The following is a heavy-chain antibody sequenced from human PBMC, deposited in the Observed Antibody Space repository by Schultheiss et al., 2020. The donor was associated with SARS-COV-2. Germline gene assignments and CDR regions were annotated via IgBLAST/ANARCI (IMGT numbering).Heavy chain of an antibody. J-gene: IGHJ5*02. CDR3: ARASYDILTSPRWFDP. Sequence: SETLSLTCTVSGGSISSGDYYWSWIRQPPGKGLEWIGYIYYSGSTYYNPSLKSRVTISVDTSKNQFSLKLSSVTAADTAVYYCARASYDILTSPRWFDPWGQGTLVTVSS. CDR1: GGSISSGDYY. V-gene: IGHV4-61*08. D-gene: IGHD3-9*01. CDR2: IYYSGST.